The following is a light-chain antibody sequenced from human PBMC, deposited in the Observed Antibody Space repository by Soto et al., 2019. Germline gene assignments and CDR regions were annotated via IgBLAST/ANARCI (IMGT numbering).Light chain of an antibody. J-gene: IGKJ4*01. V-gene: IGKV1-9*01. CDR1: QDISSY. CDR3: QQLNTYPST. Sequence: IQLTQSPSSLSASVGDRVTITCRASQDISSYLGWYQQKPGKAPKLLIYAASTLQRGVPSRFSGSGSGTDFTLTISSLQPEDFATYYCQQLNTYPSTFGGGTKVEIK. CDR2: AAS.